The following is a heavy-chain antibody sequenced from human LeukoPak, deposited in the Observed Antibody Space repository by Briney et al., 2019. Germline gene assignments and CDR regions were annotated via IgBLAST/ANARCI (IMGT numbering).Heavy chain of an antibody. CDR2: VDHTGST. J-gene: IGHJ4*02. CDR3: ARETPYCSSTSCGIDY. D-gene: IGHD2-2*01. Sequence: SETLSLTCSVSDDSITMYYWTWIRQPPGKGLEWIGYVDHTGSTNFNPSLNGRVSISRDTTKNLFSLRLSSVTAADTAVYYCARETPYCSSTSCGIDYWGQGTLVTVSS. CDR1: DDSITMYY. V-gene: IGHV4-59*01.